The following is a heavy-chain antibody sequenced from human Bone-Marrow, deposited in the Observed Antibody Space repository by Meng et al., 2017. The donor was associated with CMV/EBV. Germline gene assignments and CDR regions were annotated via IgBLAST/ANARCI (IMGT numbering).Heavy chain of an antibody. J-gene: IGHJ5*02. CDR2: ISAYNGNT. Sequence: SGYTFPTYGISWVRQAPGQGLEWMGWISAYNGNTNYAQKLQGRVTMTTDTATSTAYMELRSLRSDDTAVYYCARDASGWYGGYWFDPWGQGTLVTVSS. CDR1: GYTFPTYG. CDR3: ARDASGWYGGYWFDP. D-gene: IGHD6-19*01. V-gene: IGHV1-18*01.